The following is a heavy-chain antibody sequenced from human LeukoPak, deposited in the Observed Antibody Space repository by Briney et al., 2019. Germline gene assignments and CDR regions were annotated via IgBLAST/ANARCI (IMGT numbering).Heavy chain of an antibody. D-gene: IGHD2-15*01. CDR1: RGSISSSSYS. V-gene: IGHV4-39*01. CDR3: PRLGYCHGGSCSFPFAS. Sequence: SETLSLTSTVSRGSISSSSYSWGWVRQPPGRGLGWIGTNYYTGRTYYSPSRKSRVTMSVDTSKTQFSLRLRSVAAADTAVYYCPRLGYCHGGSCSFPFASWGQGTLVIVSS. J-gene: IGHJ1*01. CDR2: NYYTGRT.